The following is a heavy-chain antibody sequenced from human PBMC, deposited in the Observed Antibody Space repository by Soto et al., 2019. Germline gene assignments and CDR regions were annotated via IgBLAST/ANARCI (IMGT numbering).Heavy chain of an antibody. J-gene: IGHJ3*02. V-gene: IGHV3-11*01. CDR2: ISSSGTGI. CDR3: ARAYSDAFDI. D-gene: IGHD2-15*01. CDR1: GFTFSDYY. Sequence: GGSLRLSCAASGFTFSDYYMTWIRQAPGKGLEWVSYISSSGTGIYYADSMKGRFTISRDNAKKSLYLQMSSLRAEDTAVYYCARAYSDAFDIWGQGTMVTVSS.